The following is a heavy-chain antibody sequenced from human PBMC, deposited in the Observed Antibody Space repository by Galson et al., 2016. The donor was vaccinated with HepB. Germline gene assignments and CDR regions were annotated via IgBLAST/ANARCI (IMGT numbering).Heavy chain of an antibody. D-gene: IGHD2-15*01. V-gene: IGHV5-10-1*01. J-gene: IGHJ6*03. Sequence: QSGAEVKKPGESLRISCKGSGYSFTSYWITWVRQMPGKGLEWMGTIDPSDSYTNYSPSFQGHVTISADKSISTAYLQWSSLKASDTAMYYCARRSGVAATDYYYYYMDVWGKGTRVTVSS. CDR2: IDPSDSYT. CDR3: ARRSGVAATDYYYYYMDV. CDR1: GYSFTSYW.